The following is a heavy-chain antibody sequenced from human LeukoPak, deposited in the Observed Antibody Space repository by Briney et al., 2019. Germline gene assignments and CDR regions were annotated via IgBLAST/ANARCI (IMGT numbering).Heavy chain of an antibody. V-gene: IGHV1-18*01. CDR1: GYTFTSYG. J-gene: IGHJ4*02. CDR2: ISAYNGNT. D-gene: IGHD3-16*02. Sequence: ASVKVSCKASGYTFTSYGISWVRQAPGQGLEWMGWISAYNGNTNYAQKLQGRVTITTDTSTSTAYMELRSLRSDDTAVYYCARLRLGELSTGFDYWGQGTLVTVSS. CDR3: ARLRLGELSTGFDY.